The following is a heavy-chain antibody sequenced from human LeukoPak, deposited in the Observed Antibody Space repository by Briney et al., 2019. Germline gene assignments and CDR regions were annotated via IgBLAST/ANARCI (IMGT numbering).Heavy chain of an antibody. Sequence: PGGSLRLSCAASGFTFSSYWMSWVRQAPGKGLEWVANIKQDGSEKYYVDSVKGRFTIYRDNAKRSLNLQMNSLRAEDTAVYYCASYYYDSSGYYEPDDWGQGTLVTVSP. CDR1: GFTFSSYW. V-gene: IGHV3-7*02. J-gene: IGHJ4*02. D-gene: IGHD3-22*01. CDR2: IKQDGSEK. CDR3: ASYYYDSSGYYEPDD.